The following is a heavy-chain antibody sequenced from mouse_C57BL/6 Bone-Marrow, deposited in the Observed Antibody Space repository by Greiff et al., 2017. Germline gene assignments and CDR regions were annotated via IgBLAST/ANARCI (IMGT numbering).Heavy chain of an antibody. CDR2: INPSSGYT. CDR3: AYYYGSSPDY. CDR1: GYTFTSYT. V-gene: IGHV1-4*01. D-gene: IGHD1-1*01. Sequence: QVQLQQSGAELPRPGASVKMSCKASGYTFTSYTMHWVKQRPGQGLEWIGYINPSSGYTKYNQKFKDKATLTADKSSSTAYMQLSSLTSGNSAFYYCAYYYGSSPDYWGQGTTLSVSS. J-gene: IGHJ2*01.